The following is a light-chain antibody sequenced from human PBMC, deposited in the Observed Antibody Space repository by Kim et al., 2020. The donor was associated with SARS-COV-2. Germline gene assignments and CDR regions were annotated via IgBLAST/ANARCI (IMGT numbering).Light chain of an antibody. Sequence: EIVMTQSPATLSVSQGERATLSCRASQSVRNNLAWYQQTPGQAPRLLIYGASTRATGIPARFSGSGSGTEFTLIISSLQSEDFAVYYCQQYNNWPPFTFGQGTKLEI. CDR1: QSVRNN. CDR3: QQYNNWPPFT. J-gene: IGKJ2*01. CDR2: GAS. V-gene: IGKV3-15*01.